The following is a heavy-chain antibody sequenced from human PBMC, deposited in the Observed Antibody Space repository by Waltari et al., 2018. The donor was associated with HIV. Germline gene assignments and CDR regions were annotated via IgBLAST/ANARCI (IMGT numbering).Heavy chain of an antibody. V-gene: IGHV3-7*01. CDR1: GFASSSFW. D-gene: IGHD2-21*01. CDR3: ARGVLWSRDWYFDL. Sequence: LVECGGGMARSGGSVRLSCAAYGFASSSFWMNWVRQARGKGMEWVANMNQDGTVKYYVDSLKGRFSISRDNAKNSLYLQMNSLRAEDTGVYYCARGVLWSRDWYFDLWGHGTLVTVSS. J-gene: IGHJ2*01. CDR2: MNQDGTVK.